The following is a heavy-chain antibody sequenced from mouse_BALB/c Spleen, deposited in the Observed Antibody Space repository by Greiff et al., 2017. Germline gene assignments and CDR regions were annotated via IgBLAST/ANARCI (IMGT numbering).Heavy chain of an antibody. CDR3: ARDRGVRDYAMDY. Sequence: VKLVESGPGLVAPSQSLSITCTVSGFSLTSYGVHWVRQPPGKGLEWLGVIWAGGSTNYNSALMSRLSISKDNSKSQVFLKMNSLQTDDTAMYYCARDRGVRDYAMDYWGQGTSVTVSS. J-gene: IGHJ4*01. CDR1: GFSLTSYG. D-gene: IGHD2-14*01. V-gene: IGHV2-9*02. CDR2: IWAGGST.